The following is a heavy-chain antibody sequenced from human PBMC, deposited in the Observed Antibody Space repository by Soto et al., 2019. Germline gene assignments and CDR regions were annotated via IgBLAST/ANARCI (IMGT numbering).Heavy chain of an antibody. Sequence: QVQLVESGGGVVQPGRSLRLSCAASGFTFRNYGMHWVRQAPAKGLEWVALVWYDGGNKNYVDSVKGQFTISRDNSKNTLYLQMNSLRDEDTAVYYCVRAAGYSGNDYVYYYGMDVWGQGTTVIVSS. D-gene: IGHD5-12*01. CDR3: VRAAGYSGNDYVYYYGMDV. CDR1: GFTFRNYG. V-gene: IGHV3-33*01. J-gene: IGHJ6*02. CDR2: VWYDGGNK.